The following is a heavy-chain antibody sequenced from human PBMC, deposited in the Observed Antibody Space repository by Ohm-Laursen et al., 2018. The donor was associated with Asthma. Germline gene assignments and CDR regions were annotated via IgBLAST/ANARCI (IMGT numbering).Heavy chain of an antibody. D-gene: IGHD4-23*01. CDR3: ARGSGGAPGAFEI. CDR1: GGSVSSRNYY. V-gene: IGHV4-61*01. J-gene: IGHJ3*02. CDR2: IYYSGST. Sequence: SETLSLTCTVSGGSVSSRNYYWSWIRQPPGKGLEWIGYIYYSGSTNYSPSLKSRVTISIDTSKNHFSLKLSSVTAADTAVYYCARGSGGAPGAFEIWGQGTIVTVSS.